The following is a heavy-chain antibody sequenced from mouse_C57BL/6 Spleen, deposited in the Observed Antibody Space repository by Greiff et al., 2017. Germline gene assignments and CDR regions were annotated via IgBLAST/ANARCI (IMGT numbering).Heavy chain of an antibody. D-gene: IGHD2-10*02. CDR2: IDPETGGT. Sequence: QVQLKESGAELVRPGASVTLSCKASGYTFTDYEMHWVKQTPVHGLEWIGAIDPETGGTAYNQKFKGKAILTADQSSSTAYMELRSLTSEDSAVYYCTRTLYGNYPYYFDYWGQGTTLTVSS. V-gene: IGHV1-15*01. J-gene: IGHJ2*01. CDR3: TRTLYGNYPYYFDY. CDR1: GYTFTDYE.